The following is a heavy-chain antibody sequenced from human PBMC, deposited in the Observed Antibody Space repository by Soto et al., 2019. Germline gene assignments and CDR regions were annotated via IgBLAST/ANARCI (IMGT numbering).Heavy chain of an antibody. Sequence: PGGSLRLSCAASGFTFSSYWMHWVRQAPGKGLVWVSRINSDGSSTSYADSVKGRFTISRDNAKNTLYLQMNSLRAEDTAVYYCARRIAVAGAYAFDIWGQGTMVTVSS. CDR1: GFTFSSYW. V-gene: IGHV3-74*01. D-gene: IGHD6-19*01. J-gene: IGHJ3*02. CDR3: ARRIAVAGAYAFDI. CDR2: INSDGSST.